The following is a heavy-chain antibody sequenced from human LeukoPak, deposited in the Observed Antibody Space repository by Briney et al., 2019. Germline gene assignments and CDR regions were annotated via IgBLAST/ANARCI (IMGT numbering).Heavy chain of an antibody. V-gene: IGHV3-48*03. CDR3: AKGSIVVVVAAPSDY. D-gene: IGHD2-15*01. Sequence: PGGSLRLSCAASGFTFSSYEMNWVRQAPGKGLEWISYINPNGNTIYYADSVKGRFTISRDNAKNSLYLQMNSLRAEDTAVYYCAKGSIVVVVAAPSDYWGQGTLVTVSS. CDR2: INPNGNTI. CDR1: GFTFSSYE. J-gene: IGHJ4*02.